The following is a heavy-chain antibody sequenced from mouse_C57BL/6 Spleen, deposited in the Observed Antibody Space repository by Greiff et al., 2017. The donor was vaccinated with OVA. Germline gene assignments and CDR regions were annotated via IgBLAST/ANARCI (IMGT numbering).Heavy chain of an antibody. Sequence: EVKLMESEGGLVQPGSSMKLSCTASGFTFSDYYMAWVRQVPEKGLEWVANINYDGSSTYYLDSLKSRFIISRDNAKNILYLQMSSLKSEDTATYYCARSYYSNLAMDYWGQGTSVTVSS. CDR1: GFTFSDYY. J-gene: IGHJ4*01. D-gene: IGHD2-5*01. CDR2: INYDGSST. V-gene: IGHV5-16*01. CDR3: ARSYYSNLAMDY.